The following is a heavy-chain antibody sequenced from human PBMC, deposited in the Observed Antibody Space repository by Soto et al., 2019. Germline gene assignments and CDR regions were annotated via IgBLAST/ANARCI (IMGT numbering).Heavy chain of an antibody. V-gene: IGHV3-30*18. CDR2: ISYDGSNK. CDR3: AKAPSGTAMAGAYY. Sequence: GGSLRLSCAASGFTFSSYGMHWVRQAPGKGLEWGAVISYDGSNKYYADSVKGRFTISRDNSKNTLYLQMNSLRAEDTAVYYCAKAPSGTAMAGAYYWGQGTLVTVSS. J-gene: IGHJ4*02. CDR1: GFTFSSYG. D-gene: IGHD5-18*01.